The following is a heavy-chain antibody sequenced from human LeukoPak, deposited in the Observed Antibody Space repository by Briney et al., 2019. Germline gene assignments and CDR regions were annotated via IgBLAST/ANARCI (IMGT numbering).Heavy chain of an antibody. J-gene: IGHJ4*02. CDR2: ISGSGGST. V-gene: IGHV3-23*01. CDR3: ARARNSYGLDY. CDR1: GFTFSSYA. Sequence: PGGSLRLSCAASGFTFSSYAMGWVRQAPGKGLEWVSAISGSGGSTYYADSAKGRFTISRDNAKNSLYLQMNSLRAEDTAVYYCARARNSYGLDYWGQGTLVTVSS. D-gene: IGHD5-18*01.